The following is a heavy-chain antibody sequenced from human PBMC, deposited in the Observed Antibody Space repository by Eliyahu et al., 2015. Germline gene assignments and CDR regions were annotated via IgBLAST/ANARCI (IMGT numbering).Heavy chain of an antibody. J-gene: IGHJ6*02. V-gene: IGHV3-74*03. D-gene: IGHD2-15*01. CDR2: IDTDGSRT. Sequence: EVQLXESGGGLVQPGGSLRLSXVASGLTLXXYWMHWVRHSSGKGLVWVSRIDTDGSRTTYADSVKGRFTISRDNAKNALYLELSSLKAEDTAVYYCATGRNCAGGRCHPYPYHGMDVWSQGTTVIVSS. CDR1: GLTLXXYW. CDR3: ATGRNCAGGRCHPYPYHGMDV.